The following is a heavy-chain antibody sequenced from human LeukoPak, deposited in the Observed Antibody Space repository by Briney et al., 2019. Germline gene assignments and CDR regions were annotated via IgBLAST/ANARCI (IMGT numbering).Heavy chain of an antibody. CDR3: ARELSGSYPSRFDL. CDR1: GFTFSSYW. V-gene: IGHV3-7*01. Sequence: PGGSLRLSCAASGFTFSSYWMSWVRQAPGKGLEWVANIKQDGSEKYYVDSVKGRFTISRDNAKNSLYLQMNSLRAEDTAVYYCARELSGSYPSRFDLWGRGTLVTVSS. D-gene: IGHD1-26*01. J-gene: IGHJ2*01. CDR2: IKQDGSEK.